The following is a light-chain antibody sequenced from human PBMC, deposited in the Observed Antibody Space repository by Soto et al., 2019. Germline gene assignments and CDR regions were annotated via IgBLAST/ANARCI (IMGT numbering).Light chain of an antibody. CDR2: GAS. Sequence: EMVVTQSPATRSVSPGERATLSGRASHIVSSNLFWYQQKAGQAPRLLIYGASTRATGIPARFSGSGSGTDFTLTIDSLEPEDFAVYHCQQYGTPPLTFGGGTKVDIK. V-gene: IGKV3-15*01. CDR1: HIVSSN. J-gene: IGKJ4*01. CDR3: QQYGTPPLT.